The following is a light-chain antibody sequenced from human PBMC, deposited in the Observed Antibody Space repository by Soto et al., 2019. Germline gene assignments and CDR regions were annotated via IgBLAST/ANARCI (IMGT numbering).Light chain of an antibody. CDR2: GAS. Sequence: EIVLTQSPPTLSLSPGERATVSCRTSQSVNTYLAWYQQKPGQAPSLLIYGASNRAPGIPDRFSANGSGTDFTLTISSLQPEDFAVYYCQQRSATWTFGQGTKVDIK. V-gene: IGKV3-11*01. J-gene: IGKJ1*01. CDR1: QSVNTY. CDR3: QQRSATWT.